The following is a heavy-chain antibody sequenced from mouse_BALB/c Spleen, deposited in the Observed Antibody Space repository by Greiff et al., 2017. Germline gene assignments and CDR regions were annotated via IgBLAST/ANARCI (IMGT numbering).Heavy chain of an antibody. CDR1: GYTFTSYW. CDR3: ARDFYDYGSSYDYAMDY. V-gene: IGHV1S41*01. J-gene: IGHJ4*01. CDR2: IAPGSGST. D-gene: IGHD1-1*01. Sequence: DLVKPGASVKLSCKASGYTFTSYWITWIKQRPGQGLEWIGRIAPGSGSTYYNEMFKGKATLTVDTSSSTAYIQLSSLSSEDSAVYFCARDFYDYGSSYDYAMDYWGQGTSVTVSA.